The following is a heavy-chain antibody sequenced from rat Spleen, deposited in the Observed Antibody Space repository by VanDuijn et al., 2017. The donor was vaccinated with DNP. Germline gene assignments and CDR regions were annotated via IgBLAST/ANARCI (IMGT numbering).Heavy chain of an antibody. CDR3: ATGVWPRDWYFDF. V-gene: IGHV5S10*01. D-gene: IGHD1-7*01. Sequence: EVQLVESGGGLVQPGRSLKLSCAASGFTFSDYNMAWVRQAPKKGLEWVATIIYDGSSTYYGDSVNGRFTISRDSAKSTLYLQMDSLRSEDTATYYCATGVWPRDWYFDFWGPGTMVTVSS. CDR1: GFTFSDYN. CDR2: IIYDGSST. J-gene: IGHJ1*01.